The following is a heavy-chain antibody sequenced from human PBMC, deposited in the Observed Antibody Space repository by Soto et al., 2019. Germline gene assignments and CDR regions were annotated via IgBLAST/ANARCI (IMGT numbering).Heavy chain of an antibody. V-gene: IGHV1-18*01. J-gene: IGHJ6*03. CDR3: ARGFRLRAKTDYYYYYMDV. CDR2: ISAYNGNT. CDR1: GYNFTSYG. D-gene: IGHD4-17*01. Sequence: GASVKVSCTASGYNFTSYGISWVRQAPGQGLEWMGWISAYNGNTNYAEKLQGRVTMTTDTSTSTAYMELRSLRSDDTAVYYCARGFRLRAKTDYYYYYMDVWGKGTTVTVSS.